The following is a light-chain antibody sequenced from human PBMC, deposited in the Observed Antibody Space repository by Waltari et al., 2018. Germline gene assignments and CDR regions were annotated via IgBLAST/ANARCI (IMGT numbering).Light chain of an antibody. J-gene: IGLJ1*01. CDR3: SSYRISDTFV. CDR1: TSDVGGYNQ. Sequence: QSALTLPASVSGSPGQSITISCTGTTSDVGGYNQVSWYRNHPGKAPELIIYDVNKRPSGVSNLFSGSKSGSAASLTITGLQAEDEADYYCSSYRISDTFVFGTGTKVIVL. V-gene: IGLV2-14*03. CDR2: DVN.